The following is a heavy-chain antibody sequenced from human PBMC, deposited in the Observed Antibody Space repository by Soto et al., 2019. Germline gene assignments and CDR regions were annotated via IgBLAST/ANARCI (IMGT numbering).Heavy chain of an antibody. J-gene: IGHJ3*02. CDR2: IYYSGST. D-gene: IGHD6-6*01. CDR1: GGSISSGDYY. Sequence: QVQLQESGPGLVKPTQTLSLTCTVSGGSISSGDYYWSWIRQPPGKGLEWIGYIYYSGSTYYSPSLKSRVAISVDTSKNQFSLNLTSVTAADTAVYYCAETYSAQGAYAFDIWGQGTMVTVSS. V-gene: IGHV4-30-4*01. CDR3: AETYSAQGAYAFDI.